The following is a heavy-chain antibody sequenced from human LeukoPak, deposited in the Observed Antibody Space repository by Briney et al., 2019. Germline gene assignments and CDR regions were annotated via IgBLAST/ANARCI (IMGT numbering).Heavy chain of an antibody. V-gene: IGHV3-7*01. CDR2: IKQDGSEK. J-gene: IGHJ3*02. D-gene: IGHD3-22*01. CDR1: GFTFSSYW. CDR3: ARRTTYYYDSSGYRPIDAFDI. Sequence: PGGSLRLSCAASGFTFSSYWMSWVRQAPGKGLEWVVNIKQDGSEKYYMDSVKGRFTISRDNAKNSLYLQMNSLRAEDTAVYYCARRTTYYYDSSGYRPIDAFDIWGQGTMVTVSS.